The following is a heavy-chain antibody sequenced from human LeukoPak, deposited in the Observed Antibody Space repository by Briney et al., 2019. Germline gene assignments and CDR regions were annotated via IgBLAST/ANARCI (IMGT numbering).Heavy chain of an antibody. Sequence: SETLSLTCTVSGGSSSSSSYYWRWIRQPPGKGLEWIGSIYYSGSTYYHPSLKSRVTISVDTSKNQFSLKLSSVTAADTAVYYCAREWELLDYWGQGTLVTVSS. CDR3: AREWELLDY. CDR1: GGSSSSSSYY. J-gene: IGHJ4*02. CDR2: IYYSGST. V-gene: IGHV4-39*07. D-gene: IGHD1-26*01.